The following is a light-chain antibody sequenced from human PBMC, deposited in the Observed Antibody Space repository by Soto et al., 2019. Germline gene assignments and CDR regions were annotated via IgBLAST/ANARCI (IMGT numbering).Light chain of an antibody. CDR3: QQYNNWPTT. Sequence: IQLTQSPSSLSASVGDRVTITCRASQGISSYLAWYQQKPGKAPNLLIYDASTLHSGVPSRFSGGGSGTDFTLTISSLQPEDFAVYYCQQYNNWPTTFGQGTKVDIK. V-gene: IGKV1-9*01. CDR2: DAS. J-gene: IGKJ1*01. CDR1: QGISSY.